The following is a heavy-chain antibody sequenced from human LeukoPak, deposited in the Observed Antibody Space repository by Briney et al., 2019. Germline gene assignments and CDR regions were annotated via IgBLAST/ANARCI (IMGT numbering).Heavy chain of an antibody. CDR3: ARDPMVRGVITLRPFDY. J-gene: IGHJ4*02. Sequence: GGSLRLSCAASGFTFSSYAMSWVRQAPGKGLEWVSAISGSGGSTYYADSVKGRFTISRDNSKNTLYLQMNSLRAEDTAVYYCARDPMVRGVITLRPFDYWGQGTLVTVSS. V-gene: IGHV3-23*01. CDR2: ISGSGGST. CDR1: GFTFSSYA. D-gene: IGHD3-10*01.